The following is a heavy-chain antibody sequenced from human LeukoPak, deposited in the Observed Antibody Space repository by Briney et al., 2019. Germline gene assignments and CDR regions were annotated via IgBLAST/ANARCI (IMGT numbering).Heavy chain of an antibody. V-gene: IGHV1-8*01. Sequence: ASVKVSCKASGYTFTSYDINWVRQATGQGLEWMGWMNPNSGNTGYAQKFQGRVTMTRNTSISTAYMELSSLRSEDTAVYYCARAIVVVPAARRPFDYWGQGTLVTVSS. D-gene: IGHD2-2*01. CDR2: MNPNSGNT. CDR1: GYTFTSYD. CDR3: ARAIVVVPAARRPFDY. J-gene: IGHJ4*02.